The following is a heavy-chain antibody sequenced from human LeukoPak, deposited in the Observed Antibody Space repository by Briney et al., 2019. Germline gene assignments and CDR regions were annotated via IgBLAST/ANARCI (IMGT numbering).Heavy chain of an antibody. J-gene: IGHJ3*02. Sequence: SVKVSCKASGSTFSSYAISWVRQAPGQGLEWIGGIIPIVGTANYVQKFQGRVTITTDESTSTAYMELSSLRSEDTAVYYCASDIVVVPAAIGGAFDIWGQGSMVTVSS. CDR1: GSTFSSYA. V-gene: IGHV1-69*05. CDR3: ASDIVVVPAAIGGAFDI. CDR2: IIPIVGTA. D-gene: IGHD2-2*01.